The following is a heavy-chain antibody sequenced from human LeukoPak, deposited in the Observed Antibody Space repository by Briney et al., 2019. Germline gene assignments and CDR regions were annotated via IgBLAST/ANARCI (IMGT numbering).Heavy chain of an antibody. CDR2: ISGSGGST. CDR3: AKVAGTVISGTFDY. Sequence: GGSLRLSCAASGFTFSAYSMTWVRQAPGKGLEWVSAISGSGGSTYYADSVRGRFIISRDNSKDTLYLQMNSLRAEDTAVYYCAKVAGTVISGTFDYWGQGTLVTVSS. D-gene: IGHD4-17*01. V-gene: IGHV3-23*01. CDR1: GFTFSAYS. J-gene: IGHJ4*02.